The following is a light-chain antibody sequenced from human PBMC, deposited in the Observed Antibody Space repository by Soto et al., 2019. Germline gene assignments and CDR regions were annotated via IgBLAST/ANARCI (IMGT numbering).Light chain of an antibody. CDR3: QPYNSSPFT. Sequence: DIQMTQSPSTLSASVGDRVTITCRASQSISSWLAWYHQKPGKAPKLLIYKASSLESGVPSRFSGSGSGTEFNLTISRLQPDDLATYYCQPYNSSPFTFGPGTKVDI. V-gene: IGKV1-5*03. CDR1: QSISSW. J-gene: IGKJ3*01. CDR2: KAS.